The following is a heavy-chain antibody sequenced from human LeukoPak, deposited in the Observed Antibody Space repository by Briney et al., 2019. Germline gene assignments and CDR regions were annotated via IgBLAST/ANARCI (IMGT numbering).Heavy chain of an antibody. CDR3: AKDPPYYGSGIPSYFDY. CDR2: ISSSSSYI. D-gene: IGHD3-10*01. V-gene: IGHV3-21*04. J-gene: IGHJ4*02. CDR1: GFTFSSYS. Sequence: GGSLRLSCAASGFTFSSYSMNWVRQAPGKGLEWVSSISSSSSYIYYADSVKGRFTISRDNSKNTLYLQMNSLRAEDTAVYYCAKDPPYYGSGIPSYFDYWGQGTLVTVSS.